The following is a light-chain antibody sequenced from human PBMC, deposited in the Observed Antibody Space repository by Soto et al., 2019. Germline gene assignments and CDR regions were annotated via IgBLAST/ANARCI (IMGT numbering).Light chain of an antibody. J-gene: IGKJ1*01. V-gene: IGKV1-5*03. CDR1: QHVNNW. CDR3: QHYKEYPLT. Sequence: IKMTQSPSTLSASVGDRVTITCRPSQHVNNWLAWYQQRPGEAPKLLIYLASHLESGVPSRFSGSGSGTEFTLTISSLQPDDSATYYCQHYKEYPLTFGQGTRVEIK. CDR2: LAS.